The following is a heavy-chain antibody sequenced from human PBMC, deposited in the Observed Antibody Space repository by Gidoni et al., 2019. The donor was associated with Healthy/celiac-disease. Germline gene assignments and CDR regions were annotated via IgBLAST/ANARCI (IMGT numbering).Heavy chain of an antibody. V-gene: IGHV3-33*01. J-gene: IGHJ6*02. CDR1: GFTFSSYG. CDR3: ARDGYCSGGSCYVTLYYYYYGMDV. Sequence: QVQLVESGGGVVQPGRSLRLSCAASGFTFSSYGMHWVRQAPGKGLEWVAVIWYDGSNKYYADSVKGRFTISRDNSKNTLYLQMNSLRAEDTAVYYCARDGYCSGGSCYVTLYYYYYGMDVWGQGTTVTVSS. D-gene: IGHD2-15*01. CDR2: IWYDGSNK.